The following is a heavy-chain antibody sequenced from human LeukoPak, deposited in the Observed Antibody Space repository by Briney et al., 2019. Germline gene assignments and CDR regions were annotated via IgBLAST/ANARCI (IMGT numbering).Heavy chain of an antibody. CDR1: GFTFSNYW. CDR2: IKQDGIEK. D-gene: IGHD2-8*01. J-gene: IGHJ4*02. CDR3: ARGPTNGQAFDY. V-gene: IGHV3-7*01. Sequence: GGSLRLSCAASGFTFSNYWMTWVRQAPGKGLEWVANIKQDGIEKYYVDSVKGRFTISRDNAKHSLYLQMNSLRAEDTAVYYCARGPTNGQAFDYWGQGTLVSVSS.